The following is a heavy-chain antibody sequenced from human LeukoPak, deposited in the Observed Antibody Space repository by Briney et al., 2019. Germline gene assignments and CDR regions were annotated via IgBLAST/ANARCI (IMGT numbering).Heavy chain of an antibody. J-gene: IGHJ4*02. CDR3: ANKYCSGGSCH. D-gene: IGHD2-15*01. CDR1: GFTFSSYA. CDR2: ISGSGGST. Sequence: RPGGSLRLSCAASGFTFSSYAMGWVRQAPGKGLEWVSAISGSGGSTYYADSVKGRFTISRDNSKNTLYLQMNSLRAEDTAVYYCANKYCSGGSCHWGQGTLVTVSS. V-gene: IGHV3-23*01.